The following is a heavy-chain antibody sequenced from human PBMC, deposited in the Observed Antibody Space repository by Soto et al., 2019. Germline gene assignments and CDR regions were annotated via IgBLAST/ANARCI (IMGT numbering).Heavy chain of an antibody. J-gene: IGHJ6*02. CDR2: IIPIFGTA. D-gene: IGHD5-12*01. V-gene: IGHV1-69*13. CDR1: GGTFSSYA. CDR3: VRDDIGGTVVTPWRNYYGMDV. Sequence: SVKVSCKASGGTFSSYAISWVRQAPGQGLEWMGGIIPIFGTANYAQKFQGRVTITADESTSTAYMELSSLRSEDTAVYYCVRDDIGGTVVTPWRNYYGMDVWGQGTTVTVSS.